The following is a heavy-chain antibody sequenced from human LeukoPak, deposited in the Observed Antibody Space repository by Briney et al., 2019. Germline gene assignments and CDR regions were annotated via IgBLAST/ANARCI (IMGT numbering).Heavy chain of an antibody. CDR3: ARSKGDSGYDSGDY. Sequence: GGSLRLSCAASGFTFSSYAMHWVRQAPGKGLEWVAVISYDGSNKYYADSVKGRFTISRDNSKNTLYLQMNSLRAEDTAVYYCARSKGDSGYDSGDYWGQGTLVTVSS. J-gene: IGHJ4*02. CDR1: GFTFSSYA. D-gene: IGHD5-12*01. V-gene: IGHV3-30-3*01. CDR2: ISYDGSNK.